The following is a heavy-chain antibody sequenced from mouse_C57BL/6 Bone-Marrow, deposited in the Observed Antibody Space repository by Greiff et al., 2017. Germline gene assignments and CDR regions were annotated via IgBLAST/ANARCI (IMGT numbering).Heavy chain of an antibody. V-gene: IGHV1-50*01. J-gene: IGHJ4*01. CDR3: AGGNYSYYYAMDY. D-gene: IGHD2-1*01. CDR1: GYTFTSYW. CDR2: NDPSDSYT. Sequence: QVQLQQPGAELVKPGASVKLSCKASGYTFTSYWMQWVKQRPGQGLEWIGENDPSDSYTNYNQKFKGKATLTVDTSSSTAYMQLSSLTSEDSAVYYCAGGNYSYYYAMDYWGQGTSVTVSS.